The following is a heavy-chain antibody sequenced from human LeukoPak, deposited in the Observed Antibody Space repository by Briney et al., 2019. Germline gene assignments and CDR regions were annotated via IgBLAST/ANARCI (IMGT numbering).Heavy chain of an antibody. J-gene: IGHJ4*02. CDR2: IWYDGSNK. CDR1: GFTFRSYG. Sequence: GGSLRLSCAASGFTFRSYGMHWVRQAPGKGLEWVAVIWYDGSNKYYADSVEGRFIISRDNSKSTLYLRMDSLRAEDTAVYFCTRDISSSRFDFWGQGTQVIVSS. V-gene: IGHV3-33*01. CDR3: TRDISSSRFDF. D-gene: IGHD6-6*01.